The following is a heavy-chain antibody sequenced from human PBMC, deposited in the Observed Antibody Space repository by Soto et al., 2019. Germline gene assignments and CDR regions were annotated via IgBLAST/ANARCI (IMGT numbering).Heavy chain of an antibody. Sequence: GGSLRLSCAASGFRFGSYVMSWVRETPGKGLQWVSAIDGSGSATYYTESVKGRFTISRDNSRNTLYLQMTGLRAEDTAFYYCARYCGASSCYSGFDFWGRGTLVTVSS. CDR1: GFRFGSYV. D-gene: IGHD2-15*01. CDR3: ARYCGASSCYSGFDF. J-gene: IGHJ4*02. CDR2: IDGSGSAT. V-gene: IGHV3-23*01.